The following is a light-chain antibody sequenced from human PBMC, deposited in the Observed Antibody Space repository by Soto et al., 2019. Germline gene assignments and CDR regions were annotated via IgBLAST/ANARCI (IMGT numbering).Light chain of an antibody. CDR3: GAWDDSLSAWV. CDR2: EGS. J-gene: IGLJ3*02. Sequence: QSALTQPASVSGSPGQSITISCTGTSSDVGSYNLVSWYQQHPGKAPKLMIYEGSKRPSGVPDRFSAYKSGTSASLAISGLRSEDEAVYYCGAWDDSLSAWVFGGGTKLTVL. V-gene: IGLV2-14*02. CDR1: SSDVGSYNL.